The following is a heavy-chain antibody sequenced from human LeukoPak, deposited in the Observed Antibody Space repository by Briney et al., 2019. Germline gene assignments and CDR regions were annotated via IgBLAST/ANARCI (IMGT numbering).Heavy chain of an antibody. V-gene: IGHV5-51*01. CDR1: GYGFNSYW. Sequence: GESLKISCKGSGYGFNSYWIVWVRQMPGRGLEWMGIINPDDSDTRYSPSFQGQVTISADKSNITAYLQWSSLKASDTAMYYCARQGPLRGSTMTSFDNWGQGTLVTVSS. CDR3: ARQGPLRGSTMTSFDN. CDR2: INPDDSDT. D-gene: IGHD3-16*01. J-gene: IGHJ4*02.